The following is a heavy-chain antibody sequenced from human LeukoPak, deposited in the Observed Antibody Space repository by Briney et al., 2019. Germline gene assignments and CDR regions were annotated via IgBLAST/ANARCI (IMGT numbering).Heavy chain of an antibody. V-gene: IGHV4-4*07. D-gene: IGHD1-26*01. CDR3: ASYSGSYAYYGY. CDR1: GGSISSYY. Sequence: SETLSLTCTVSGGSISSYYWSWIRQPAGKGLEWIGRIYASGSTNYNPSLKSRVTMSVGTSKNQFSLKLSSVTAADTAVYYCASYSGSYAYYGYWGQGTLVTVSS. CDR2: IYASGST. J-gene: IGHJ4*02.